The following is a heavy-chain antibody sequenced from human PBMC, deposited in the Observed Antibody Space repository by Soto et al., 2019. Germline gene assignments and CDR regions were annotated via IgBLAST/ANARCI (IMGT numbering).Heavy chain of an antibody. CDR3: AREIQTGTTPYFDS. CDR2: IYYSGST. D-gene: IGHD1-1*01. CDR1: GGSISSGDYY. V-gene: IGHV4-31*03. J-gene: IGHJ4*02. Sequence: PSETLSLTCSVSGGSISSGDYYWSWIRQHPGKGLEWIGNIYYSGSTHYNPSLKSRVSISVDTSKNQFSLKLNSVTAADSAVYYCAREIQTGTTPYFDSWGQGTLVTVSS.